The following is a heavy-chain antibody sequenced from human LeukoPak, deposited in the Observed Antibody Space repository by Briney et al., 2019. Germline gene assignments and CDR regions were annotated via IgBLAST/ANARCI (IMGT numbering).Heavy chain of an antibody. Sequence: KPSETLSHSCTVSGGSISSSSYYWGWIRQSPGKGLEWIGSIYYSGSTYYNPSLKSRVTISVDTSKNQFSLKLSSVTAADTAVYYCARAPQLSMIVPFDYFDYWGQGTLVTVSS. CDR1: GGSISSSSYY. D-gene: IGHD3-22*01. V-gene: IGHV4-39*07. CDR3: ARAPQLSMIVPFDYFDY. J-gene: IGHJ4*02. CDR2: IYYSGST.